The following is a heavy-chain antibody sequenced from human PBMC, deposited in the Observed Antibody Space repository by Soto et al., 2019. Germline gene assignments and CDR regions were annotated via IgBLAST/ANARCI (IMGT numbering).Heavy chain of an antibody. J-gene: IGHJ5*02. Sequence: GGSLRLSCTASGFTFGDYAMSWFRQAPGKGLEWVGFIRSKAYGGTTEYAASVKGRFTISRDDSKSIAYLQMNSLKTEDTAVYYCTRAGRYYDFWSGSSWGQGTLVTVSS. CDR2: IRSKAYGGTT. CDR3: TRAGRYYDFWSGSS. D-gene: IGHD3-3*01. V-gene: IGHV3-49*03. CDR1: GFTFGDYA.